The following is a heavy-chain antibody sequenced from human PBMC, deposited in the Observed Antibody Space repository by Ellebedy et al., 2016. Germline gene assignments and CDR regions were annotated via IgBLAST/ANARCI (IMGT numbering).Heavy chain of an antibody. CDR2: IIPIFGTA. CDR1: GGTFSSYA. J-gene: IGHJ6*02. CDR3: AREAVVVPFYYYYGMDV. Sequence: SVKVSXXASGGTFSSYAISWVRQAPGQGLEWMGGIIPIFGTANYAQKFQGRVTITADESTSTAYMELSSLRSEDTAVYYCAREAVVVPFYYYYGMDVWGQGTTVTVSS. D-gene: IGHD2-2*01. V-gene: IGHV1-69*13.